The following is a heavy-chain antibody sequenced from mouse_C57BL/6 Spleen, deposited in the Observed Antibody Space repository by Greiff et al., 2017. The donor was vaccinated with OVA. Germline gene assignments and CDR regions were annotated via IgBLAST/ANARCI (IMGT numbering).Heavy chain of an antibody. V-gene: IGHV1-7*01. J-gene: IGHJ1*03. Sequence: QVHVKQSGAELAKPGASVKLSCKASGYTFTSYWMHWVKQRPGQGLEWIGYINPSSGYTKYNQKFKDKATLTADKSSSTAYMQLSSLTYEDSAVYYCEVWYFDVWGTGTTVTVSS. CDR2: INPSSGYT. CDR1: GYTFTSYW. CDR3: EVWYFDV.